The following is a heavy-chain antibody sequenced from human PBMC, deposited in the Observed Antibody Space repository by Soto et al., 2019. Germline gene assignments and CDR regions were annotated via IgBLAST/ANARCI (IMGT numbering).Heavy chain of an antibody. J-gene: IGHJ4*02. CDR1: GFSLSTSGVG. Sequence: QITLKESGPTLLKPTQTLTLTCTFSGFSLSTSGVGMGWIRQPPGKALVWLALLYWDDDQLYSPSLKSSLTITEDTSKKQVVLTMTNMDPVDTATYYCVHKVLREAAFDYWGQGTLVTVYS. CDR2: LYWDDDQ. D-gene: IGHD6-25*01. V-gene: IGHV2-5*02. CDR3: VHKVLREAAFDY.